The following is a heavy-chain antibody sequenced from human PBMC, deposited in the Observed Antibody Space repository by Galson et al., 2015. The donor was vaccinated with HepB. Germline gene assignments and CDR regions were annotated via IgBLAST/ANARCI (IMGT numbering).Heavy chain of an antibody. Sequence: WIRQPPGKALEWLARIDWDDDKYYTTSLRTRLTISKDTSKNQVVLTMTNMDPVDTATYYCARIPPLLFGSGKYHSDYWGQGTLVTVSS. CDR2: IDWDDDK. CDR3: ARIPPLLFGSGKYHSDY. J-gene: IGHJ4*02. V-gene: IGHV2-70*11. D-gene: IGHD3-10*01.